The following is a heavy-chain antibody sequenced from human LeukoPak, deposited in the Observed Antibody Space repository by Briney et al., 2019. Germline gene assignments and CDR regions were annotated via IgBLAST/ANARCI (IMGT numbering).Heavy chain of an antibody. Sequence: GGSLRLSCAASGFTFSSYWMHWVRQAPGKGLVWVSRINSDGSSTSYADSVKGRFTISRDNAKNTLYLQMNSLRAEDTAAYYCARDGNYYDSSGYYHYFDYWGQGTLVTVSS. CDR1: GFTFSSYW. V-gene: IGHV3-74*01. D-gene: IGHD3-22*01. J-gene: IGHJ4*02. CDR2: INSDGSST. CDR3: ARDGNYYDSSGYYHYFDY.